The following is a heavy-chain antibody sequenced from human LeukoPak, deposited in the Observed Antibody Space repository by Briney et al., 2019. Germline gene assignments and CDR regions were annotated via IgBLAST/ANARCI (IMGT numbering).Heavy chain of an antibody. CDR2: MSWNGGSI. D-gene: IGHD3-3*01. J-gene: IGHJ4*02. CDR1: GFNFNTYG. V-gene: IGHV3-9*03. Sequence: GGSLRLSCAASGFNFNTYGMHWVRQAPGKGLEWVSGMSWNGGSIGYADSVKGRFSISRDNAKNSLYLQMNSLRAEDMALYYCAKGTDYDFWSGYLDWGQGTVVTVSS. CDR3: AKGTDYDFWSGYLD.